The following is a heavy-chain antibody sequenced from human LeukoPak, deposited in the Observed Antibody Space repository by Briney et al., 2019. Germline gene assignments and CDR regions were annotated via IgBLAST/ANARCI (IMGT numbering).Heavy chain of an antibody. V-gene: IGHV1-18*01. J-gene: IGHJ5*02. CDR2: ISGYNGNT. CDR1: GYTFICNG. D-gene: IGHD2-2*01. CDR3: ARGPRYCSTSSCFYEWYWFDP. Sequence: ASVKVSCKASGYTFICNGISWVRQAPGQGLEWMGWISGYNGNTNYAQKFQGRVTMTTDKSTSTVYMEVRSLTFDDTAVYYCARGPRYCSTSSCFYEWYWFDPRGQGTLVTVSS.